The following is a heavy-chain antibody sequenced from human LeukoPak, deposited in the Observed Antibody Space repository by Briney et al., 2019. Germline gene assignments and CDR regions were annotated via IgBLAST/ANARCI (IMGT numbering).Heavy chain of an antibody. CDR1: GFTFDDYA. J-gene: IGHJ6*03. CDR3: AKAQGGAVWFGENYYYMDV. Sequence: GGSLRLSCAASGFTFDDYAMHWVRQAPGKGLEWVSGISWNSGSIGYADSVKGRFTISRDNAKNSLYLQMNSLRAEDTALYYCAKAQGGAVWFGENYYYMDVWGKGTTVTISS. V-gene: IGHV3-9*01. D-gene: IGHD3-10*01. CDR2: ISWNSGSI.